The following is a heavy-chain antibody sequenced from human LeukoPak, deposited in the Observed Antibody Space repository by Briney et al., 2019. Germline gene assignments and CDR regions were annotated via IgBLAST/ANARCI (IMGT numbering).Heavy chain of an antibody. CDR1: GNSVSRGDSY. J-gene: IGHJ1*01. CDR2: IYYSGRT. V-gene: IGHV4-39*01. CDR3: ARRRYYDGSGYLE. D-gene: IGHD3-22*01. Sequence: SETLSLTCSVSGNSVSRGDSYWDWIRQPPGKGLERIGTIYYSGRTYYSPSPKIRVTMSVDPSNNQFSLNLRSVTAADTALYYCARRRYYDGSGYLEWGQGTLLSVSS.